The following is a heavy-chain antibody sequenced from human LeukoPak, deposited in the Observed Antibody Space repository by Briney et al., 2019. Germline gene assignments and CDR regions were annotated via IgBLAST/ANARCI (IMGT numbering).Heavy chain of an antibody. D-gene: IGHD3-3*01. V-gene: IGHV3-30*04. CDR3: ARDLRSRFSENFYYYMDV. CDR1: GFTFSSYA. Sequence: GGSLRLSCAASGFTFSSYAMHWVRQAPGKGLEWVAVISYDGSNKYYADSVKGRFTISRDNGKNSLYLQMNSLRAEDTALYYCARDLRSRFSENFYYYMDVWGKGTTVTVSS. CDR2: ISYDGSNK. J-gene: IGHJ6*03.